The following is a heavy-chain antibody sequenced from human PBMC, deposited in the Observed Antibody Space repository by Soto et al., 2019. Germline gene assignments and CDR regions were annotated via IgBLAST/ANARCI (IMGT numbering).Heavy chain of an antibody. J-gene: IGHJ5*02. V-gene: IGHV4-39*01. CDR1: GGSISSSSYY. Sequence: QLQLQESGPGLVKPSETLSLTCTVSGGSISSSSYYWGWIRQPPGKGLEWIGSIYYSGSTYYNPSLKSRVTISVDTSKNQFSLKLSSVPAADTAVYYCASPVSKLGSYYFSRNWFDPWGQGTLVTVSS. CDR3: ASPVSKLGSYYFSRNWFDP. CDR2: IYYSGST. D-gene: IGHD3-10*01.